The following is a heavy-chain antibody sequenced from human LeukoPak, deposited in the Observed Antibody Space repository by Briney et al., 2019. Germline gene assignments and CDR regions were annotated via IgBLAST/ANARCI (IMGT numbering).Heavy chain of an antibody. V-gene: IGHV3-23*01. Sequence: GGSLRLSCAASGFTFSNYAMGWVRKAPGRGLEWVSAINVGGGDTYYADSVMARFTISRDNAKNTLYLQMNSLRDEDTAVYYCAKSGFTYGLHAFDVWGQGTMVTVSS. CDR3: AKSGFTYGLHAFDV. D-gene: IGHD5-18*01. CDR1: GFTFSNYA. J-gene: IGHJ3*01. CDR2: INVGGGDT.